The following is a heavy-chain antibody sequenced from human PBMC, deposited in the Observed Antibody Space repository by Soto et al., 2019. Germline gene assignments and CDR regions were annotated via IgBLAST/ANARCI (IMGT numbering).Heavy chain of an antibody. CDR1: GGTFSSYA. Sequence: QVQLVQSGAEVKKPGSSVKVSCKASGGTFSSYAISWVLQAPGQGLVRMGGIIPIFGTANYAQKVQGRVKMTADKSPSTAYVELSRLRCEDTAVYYCARGRVHDAFDILGQGTMVTVS. J-gene: IGHJ3*02. V-gene: IGHV1-69*06. CDR3: ARGRVHDAFDI. CDR2: IIPIFGTA.